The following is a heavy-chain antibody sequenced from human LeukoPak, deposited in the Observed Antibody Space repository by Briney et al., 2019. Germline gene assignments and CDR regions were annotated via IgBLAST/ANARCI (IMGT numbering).Heavy chain of an antibody. CDR2: ITPIFGTT. CDR1: GGTFSSYA. Sequence: GASVKVSCKASGGTFSSYAISWVRPAPGQGLEWMGGITPIFGTTNYAQKFQGRVTITADESTSTVYMELSSLRSEDTAVYYCARAPYSAYDGGYNWFDPWGQGTLVTVSS. CDR3: ARAPYSAYDGGYNWFDP. V-gene: IGHV1-69*13. D-gene: IGHD5-12*01. J-gene: IGHJ5*02.